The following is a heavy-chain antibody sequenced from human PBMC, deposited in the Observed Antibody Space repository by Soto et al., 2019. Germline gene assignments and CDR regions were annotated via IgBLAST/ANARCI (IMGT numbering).Heavy chain of an antibody. V-gene: IGHV3-23*01. CDR1: GFTFSSYA. CDR2: ISGSGGST. D-gene: IGHD2-8*01. J-gene: IGHJ6*02. CDR3: AKAVNGARPYYYYYVMDV. Sequence: GGSLRLSCAASGFTFSSYAMSWVRQAPGKGLEWVSAISGSGGSTYYADSVKGRFTISRDNSKNTLYLQMNSLRAEDTAVYYCAKAVNGARPYYYYYVMDVWGQGTTVTVSS.